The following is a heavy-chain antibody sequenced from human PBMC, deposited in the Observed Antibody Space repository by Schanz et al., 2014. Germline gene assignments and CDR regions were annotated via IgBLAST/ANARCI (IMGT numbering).Heavy chain of an antibody. D-gene: IGHD6-19*01. CDR1: GYTFTSYD. CDR3: ARGGYSSGWYDRDIAHFDY. CDR2: MNPNSGNP. V-gene: IGHV1-8*01. J-gene: IGHJ4*02. Sequence: QVQLIQSGAEVKKPGASVKVSCTASGYTFTSYDINWVRQAPGQGLEWLGWMNPNSGNPGFAQKFRGRVTMTRNTSMSTAYIELHILRSDDTAVYYCARGGYSSGWYDRDIAHFDYWGQGTLVTVSS.